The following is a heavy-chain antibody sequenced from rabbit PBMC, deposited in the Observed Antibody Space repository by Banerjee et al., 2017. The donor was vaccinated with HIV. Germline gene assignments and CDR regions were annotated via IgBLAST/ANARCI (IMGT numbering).Heavy chain of an antibody. J-gene: IGHJ4*01. CDR2: INTSSGST. CDR1: GFSFSNKYV. CDR3: ARGHYVDYVGLTL. V-gene: IGHV1S40*01. Sequence: QSLEESGGDLVKPGASLTLTCTASGFSFSNKYVMSWVRQAPGKGLEWIACINTSSGSTVYATWAKGRFTISRTSSTTVALQMTGLTAADTATYFCARGHYVDYVGLTLWGPGTLVTVS. D-gene: IGHD2-1*01.